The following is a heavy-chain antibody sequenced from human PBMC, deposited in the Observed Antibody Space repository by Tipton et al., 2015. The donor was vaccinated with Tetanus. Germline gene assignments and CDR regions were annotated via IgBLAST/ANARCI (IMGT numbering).Heavy chain of an antibody. CDR2: INPSGGST. CDR3: ARGPTVTTAHYYYGRDV. D-gene: IGHD4-11*01. V-gene: IGHV1-46*01. J-gene: IGHJ6*02. Sequence: QSGAEVKKPGASVEVSCKASGYTFTSYYMHWVRQAPGQGLEWMGIINPSGGSTSYAQKFQGRVTMTRDTSTSTVYMELSSLRSEDTAVYYGARGPTVTTAHYYYGRDVWGQGTTVTVSS. CDR1: GYTFTSYY.